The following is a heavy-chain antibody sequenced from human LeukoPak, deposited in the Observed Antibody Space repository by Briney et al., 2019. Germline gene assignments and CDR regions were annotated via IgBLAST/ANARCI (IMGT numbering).Heavy chain of an antibody. CDR2: ISHSGSST. J-gene: IGHJ4*02. Sequence: GSLRLSCAASGFNISNYAMSWVRQAPGKGLQWVSTISHSGSSTYYADSVKGRFTISRESSKNTLYLQMNSLRGEDAALYYCATGSSGSKLLFDYWGQGTLVTVSS. D-gene: IGHD6-19*01. V-gene: IGHV3-23*01. CDR3: ATGSSGSKLLFDY. CDR1: GFNISNYA.